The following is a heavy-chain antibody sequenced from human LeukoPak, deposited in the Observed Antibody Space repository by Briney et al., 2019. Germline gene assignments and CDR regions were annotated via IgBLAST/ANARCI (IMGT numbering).Heavy chain of an antibody. V-gene: IGHV4-34*01. Sequence: SETLSLTCAVYGGSFSGYYWSWIRQPPGKGLEWIGEINHSGSTNYNPSLKSRVTISVDTSKNQFSLKLSSVTAADTAVYYCARGRPTRYSSSSSRGGWFNPWGQGTLVTVSS. CDR2: INHSGST. CDR1: GGSFSGYY. CDR3: ARGRPTRYSSSSSRGGWFNP. D-gene: IGHD6-6*01. J-gene: IGHJ5*02.